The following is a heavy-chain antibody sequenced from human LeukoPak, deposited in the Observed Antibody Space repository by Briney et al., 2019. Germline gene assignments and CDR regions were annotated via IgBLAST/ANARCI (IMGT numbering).Heavy chain of an antibody. V-gene: IGHV3-7*01. CDR1: GFTFSNYW. Sequence: GGSLRLSCAASGFTFSNYWMSWVRQAPGQGLEWVANIKEDGSEKYYVDSVKGRFTISRDNAEKSLYLQMNSLRDEDTAVYFCARGGGIYSSSANFESWGQGTLVTVSS. CDR2: IKEDGSEK. CDR3: ARGGGIYSSSANFES. D-gene: IGHD6-6*01. J-gene: IGHJ4*02.